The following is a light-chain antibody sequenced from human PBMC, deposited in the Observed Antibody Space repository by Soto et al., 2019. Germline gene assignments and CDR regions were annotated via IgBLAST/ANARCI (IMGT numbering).Light chain of an antibody. CDR3: QQYGSSPRT. Sequence: EIVLTQSPGALSLSPGERATLSCAASQSVSSSYLAWYQQKPGQAPRLLIYGASTTATGIPYRFSGSWSGTDFTLTISRLEPEDFAVYYWQQYGSSPRTFGQGTKLEI. J-gene: IGKJ1*01. CDR1: QSVSSSY. V-gene: IGKV3-20*01. CDR2: GAS.